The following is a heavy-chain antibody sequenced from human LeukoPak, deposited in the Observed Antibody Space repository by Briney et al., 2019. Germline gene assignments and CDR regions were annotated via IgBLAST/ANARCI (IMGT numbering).Heavy chain of an antibody. V-gene: IGHV3-74*01. CDR3: ARGSGGFDY. D-gene: IGHD3-3*01. Sequence: GGSLRLSCEASGFTFSSYWMHWVRQVPGKGLVWVAHINNPGTGTTYADAVKGRFAISRDNAKNTLYLQMNSLRADDTAIYYCARGSGGFDYWGQGTLITVSS. J-gene: IGHJ4*02. CDR2: INNPGTGT. CDR1: GFTFSSYW.